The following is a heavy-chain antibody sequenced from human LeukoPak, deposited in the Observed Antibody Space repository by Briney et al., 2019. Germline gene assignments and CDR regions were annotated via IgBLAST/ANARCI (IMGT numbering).Heavy chain of an antibody. Sequence: TGGSLRLSCAASGFPFNSYWMTWVRQAPGKGLEWVANIKEDGSEKYYVDSVKGRFTISRDNAKNSLYLQMNSLRAEDTALYYCAKDIGGYSGSYEGAFDIWGQGTMVTVSS. CDR3: AKDIGGYSGSYEGAFDI. J-gene: IGHJ3*02. V-gene: IGHV3-7*03. CDR1: GFPFNSYW. D-gene: IGHD1-26*01. CDR2: IKEDGSEK.